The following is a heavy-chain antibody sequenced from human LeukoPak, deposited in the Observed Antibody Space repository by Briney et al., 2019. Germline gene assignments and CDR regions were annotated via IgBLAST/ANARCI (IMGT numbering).Heavy chain of an antibody. CDR2: IIPIFGTA. D-gene: IGHD2-2*01. J-gene: IGHJ3*02. CDR1: GGTFSSYA. Sequence: SVKVSCKASGGTFSSYAISWVRQAPGQGLEWMGGIIPIFGTANYAQKFQGRVTITADKSTSTAYMELSSLRSEDTAVYYCAREGVPAATWWAAKDDAFDIWGQGTMVTVSS. CDR3: AREGVPAATWWAAKDDAFDI. V-gene: IGHV1-69*06.